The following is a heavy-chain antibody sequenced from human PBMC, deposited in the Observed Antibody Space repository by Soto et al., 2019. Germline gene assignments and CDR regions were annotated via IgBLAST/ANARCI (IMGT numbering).Heavy chain of an antibody. CDR1: GYTFTSYS. Sequence: QVQLVQSEAEVKKPGASVKVSCKASGYTFTSYSVHWVRQAPGQRLEWMGWINPGNGNTKCSEEFQGRVTIARDTSANTAYMELSSLRSEDTAVYYCARGGHYYGSGSYSDYWGQGTLVTVSS. CDR2: INPGNGNT. V-gene: IGHV1-3*01. J-gene: IGHJ4*02. D-gene: IGHD3-10*01. CDR3: ARGGHYYGSGSYSDY.